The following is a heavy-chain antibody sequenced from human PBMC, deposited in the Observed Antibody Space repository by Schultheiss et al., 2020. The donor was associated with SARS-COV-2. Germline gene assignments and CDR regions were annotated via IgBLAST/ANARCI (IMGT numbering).Heavy chain of an antibody. CDR1: GYSISSGYY. V-gene: IGHV4-38-2*02. D-gene: IGHD3-10*01. Sequence: SETLSLTCTVSGYSISSGYYWGWIRQPPGKGLEWIGSIYHSGSTYYNPSLKSRVTISVDTSKNQFSLKLSSVTAADTAVYYCARGSITMVQGVIPFDYWGQGTPVTVSS. CDR2: IYHSGST. J-gene: IGHJ4*02. CDR3: ARGSITMVQGVIPFDY.